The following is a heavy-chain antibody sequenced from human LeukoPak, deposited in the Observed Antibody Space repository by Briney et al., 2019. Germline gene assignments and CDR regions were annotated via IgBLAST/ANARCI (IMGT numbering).Heavy chain of an antibody. Sequence: GESLKISCKGSGYSFTSYWIGWVRQMPGKGLECMGIMYPGDSDTRYSPSFQGQVTISVDKSISTAYLQWSSLKASDTAMYYCGRHLYGGNSAIDYWGQGTLVTVSS. CDR1: GYSFTSYW. CDR3: GRHLYGGNSAIDY. J-gene: IGHJ4*02. D-gene: IGHD4-23*01. CDR2: MYPGDSDT. V-gene: IGHV5-51*01.